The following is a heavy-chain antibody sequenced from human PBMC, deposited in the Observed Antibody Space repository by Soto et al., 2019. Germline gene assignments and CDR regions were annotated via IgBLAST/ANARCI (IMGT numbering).Heavy chain of an antibody. CDR2: IYYSGST. J-gene: IGHJ4*02. V-gene: IGHV4-39*01. CDR3: ARPHSPDQ. Sequence: WVRQAPGKGLEWIGSIYYSGSTYYNPSLKSRVTISVDTSKNQFSLKLSSVTAADTAVYYCARPHSPDQWGQGTLVTVSS.